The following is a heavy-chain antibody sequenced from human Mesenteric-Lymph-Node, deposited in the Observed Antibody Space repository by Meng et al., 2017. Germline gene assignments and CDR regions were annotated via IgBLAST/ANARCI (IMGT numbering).Heavy chain of an antibody. CDR1: GYIFTGYY. D-gene: IGHD5-12*01. J-gene: IGHJ6*02. CDR2: INPNSGDT. CDR3: ARDYSGWSNYYYYGMDV. Sequence: ASVKVSCKASGYIFTGYYFHWVRQAPGQGLEWMGWINPNSGDTNCAQQFQGRVTMTRDTSTSTVYMEMSSLRSEDTAVYYCARDYSGWSNYYYYGMDVWGQGTTVTVSS. V-gene: IGHV1-2*02.